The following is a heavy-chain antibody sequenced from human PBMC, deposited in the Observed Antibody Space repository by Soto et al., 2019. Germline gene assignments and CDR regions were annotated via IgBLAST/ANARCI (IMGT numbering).Heavy chain of an antibody. CDR3: ARCDVITNNWFDP. CDR2: IYYSGST. V-gene: IGHV4-31*03. D-gene: IGHD3-22*01. CDR1: GGSISSGGYY. J-gene: IGHJ5*02. Sequence: QVQLQESGPGLVKPSQTLSLTCTVSGGSISSGGYYWSWIRQHPGKGLEWIEYIYYSGSTYYNPSLKSRVTISVDTSKNQFSLKLSSVTAADTAVYYCARCDVITNNWFDPWGQGTLVTVSS.